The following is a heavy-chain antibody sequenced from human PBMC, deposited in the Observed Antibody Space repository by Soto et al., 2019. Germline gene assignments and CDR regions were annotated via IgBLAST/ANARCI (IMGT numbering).Heavy chain of an antibody. CDR3: TTVSLAMITFGGAIVIPDDAFDI. Sequence: GGSLRLSCAASGFTFSNAWMSWVRQAPGKGLEWVGRIKSKTDGGTTDYAAPVKGRFTISRDDSKNTLYLQMKSLKTEDTAVYYCTTVSLAMITFGGAIVIPDDAFDICGQGAIVAV. D-gene: IGHD3-16*02. V-gene: IGHV3-15*01. CDR2: IKSKTDGGTT. CDR1: GFTFSNAW. J-gene: IGHJ3*02.